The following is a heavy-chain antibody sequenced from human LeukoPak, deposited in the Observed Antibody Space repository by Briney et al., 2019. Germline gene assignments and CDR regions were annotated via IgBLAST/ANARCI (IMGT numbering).Heavy chain of an antibody. CDR2: ISYCGST. CDR1: GASISTHY. D-gene: IGHD3/OR15-3a*01. J-gene: IGHJ4*02. CDR3: ARAVADTTLPLDLDY. Sequence: SETLTLTCTVSGASISTHYWTWIRQPPGKRLEWIGDISYCGSTNYNPSLKSRVTISIDTSKNKFSLKLSSVTAADTAVYYCARAVADTTLPLDLDYWGQGTLVTVSS. V-gene: IGHV4-59*11.